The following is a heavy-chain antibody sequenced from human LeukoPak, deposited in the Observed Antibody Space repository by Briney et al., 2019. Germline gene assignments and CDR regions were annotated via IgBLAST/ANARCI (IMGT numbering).Heavy chain of an antibody. D-gene: IGHD4-23*01. CDR3: ARVDPDYGGPFDY. CDR2: IIPILGIA. V-gene: IGHV1-69*04. CDR1: GGTFSIYA. Sequence: SVKVSGKASGGTFSIYAISWVRQAPGQGLEWMGRIIPILGIANYAQKFQGRVTITADKSTSTAYMELSSLRSEDTAVYYCARVDPDYGGPFDYGGQGTLVTVSS. J-gene: IGHJ4*02.